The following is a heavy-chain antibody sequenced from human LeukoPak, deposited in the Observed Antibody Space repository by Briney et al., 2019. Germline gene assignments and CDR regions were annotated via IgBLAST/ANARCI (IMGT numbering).Heavy chain of an antibody. CDR1: GVSISSSNSY. V-gene: IGHV4-39*01. D-gene: IGHD5-24*01. CDR2: IYYSGNT. Sequence: SETLSLTCTVSGVSISSSNSYWGWIRQPPGKGLEWIGSIYYSGNTYYNASLKSQVSISIDTSKNQFSLKLSSVTAADTAVYYCARRTSRFRDGYNSNARILGYFDYWGQGTLVTVSS. J-gene: IGHJ4*02. CDR3: ARRTSRFRDGYNSNARILGYFDY.